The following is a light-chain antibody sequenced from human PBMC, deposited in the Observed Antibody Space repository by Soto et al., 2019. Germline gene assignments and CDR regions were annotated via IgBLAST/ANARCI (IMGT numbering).Light chain of an antibody. J-gene: IGLJ3*02. CDR1: SSNIGSNY. V-gene: IGLV1-47*02. Sequence: QSVLTQPPSASGTPGQRVTISCSGSSSNIGSNYVYWYQQLPGTAPKLLIYSNNQRPSGVPDRFSGSKSGTSASLAISGLRSEDEADYYCAAWDDSLSVNWVFGGGTKVTVL. CDR2: SNN. CDR3: AAWDDSLSVNWV.